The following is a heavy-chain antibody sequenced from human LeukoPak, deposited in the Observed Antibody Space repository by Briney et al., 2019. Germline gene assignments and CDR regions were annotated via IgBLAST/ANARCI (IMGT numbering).Heavy chain of an antibody. CDR3: ARTDYDILTGARMDV. V-gene: IGHV1-18*04. D-gene: IGHD3-9*01. CDR1: GYTFTNYG. CDR2: ISAYNANT. J-gene: IGHJ6*04. Sequence: ASVKVCCKASGYTFTNYGITWVRQAPGQGLEWMGWISAYNANTNYAQKFQGRLTMTTDTSTSTVYMELRSLRSDDTAIYYCARTDYDILTGARMDVWGKGTTVTVSS.